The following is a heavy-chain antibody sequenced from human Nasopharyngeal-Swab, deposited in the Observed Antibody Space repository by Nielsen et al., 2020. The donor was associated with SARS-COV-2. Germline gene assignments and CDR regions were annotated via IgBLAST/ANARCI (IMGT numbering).Heavy chain of an antibody. D-gene: IGHD6-13*01. J-gene: IGHJ4*02. Sequence: LSLTCTVSGGSISSSTYYWAWIRQPPGKGLEWIGSIYYGGSTYYNPSLKSRVTISVDTSKDQFSLKLSSVTAADTAVYYCATLSSSWYEYYFDYWGQGTLVTVSS. CDR2: IYYGGST. CDR3: ATLSSSWYEYYFDY. V-gene: IGHV4-39*01. CDR1: GGSISSSTYY.